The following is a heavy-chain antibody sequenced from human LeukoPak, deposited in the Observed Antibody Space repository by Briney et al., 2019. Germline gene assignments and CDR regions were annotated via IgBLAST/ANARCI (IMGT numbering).Heavy chain of an antibody. J-gene: IGHJ4*02. V-gene: IGHV3-23*01. D-gene: IGHD2-15*01. Sequence: GGSLRLSCAASGFTFSSFWMHWVRQVPGKGLEWVSTISGSGSRTYYADSVKGRFTTSRDNSQNTLFLQMNSLRAEDTAVYYCAKAQAANYFDYWGQGALVTVSS. CDR1: GFTFSSFW. CDR2: ISGSGSRT. CDR3: AKAQAANYFDY.